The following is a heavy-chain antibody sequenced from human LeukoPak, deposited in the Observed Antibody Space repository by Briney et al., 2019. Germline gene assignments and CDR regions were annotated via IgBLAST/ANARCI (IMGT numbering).Heavy chain of an antibody. CDR1: GYTFTGYY. Sequence: ASVKVSCKASGYTFTGYYMHWVRQAPGQGLEWMGWINPNSGGTNYAQKFQGRVTMTRDTSISTAYMELSRLRSDDTAVYYCARVRSPGDTTYYDFWSGPDFNYYYMDVWGKGTTVTVSS. D-gene: IGHD3-3*01. CDR3: ARVRSPGDTTYYDFWSGPDFNYYYMDV. CDR2: INPNSGGT. V-gene: IGHV1-2*02. J-gene: IGHJ6*03.